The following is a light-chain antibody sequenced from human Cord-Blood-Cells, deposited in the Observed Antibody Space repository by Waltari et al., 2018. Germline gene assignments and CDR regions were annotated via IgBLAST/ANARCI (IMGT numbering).Light chain of an antibody. Sequence: EIVMTQSSATLSVPPRERATLSCRASPSVSSNLAWYQQKPGQAPRLLIYGASNRATGIPARFSGSGSGTQFTLTISSLQSEDFAVYYCQQYNNWWTFGQGP. CDR2: GAS. J-gene: IGKJ1*01. V-gene: IGKV3-15*01. CDR3: QQYNNWWT. CDR1: PSVSSN.